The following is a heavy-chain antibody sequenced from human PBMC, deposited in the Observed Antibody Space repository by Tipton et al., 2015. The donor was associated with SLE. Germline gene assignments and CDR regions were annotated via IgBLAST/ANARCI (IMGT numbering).Heavy chain of an antibody. V-gene: IGHV3-30*02. Sequence: SLRLSCAASGFTFSRYGMHWVREAPGKSLEWVAFIRFDGNVTQYADSVKSRFTISRDTSKKMLSLQMNSLRADDTSIYYCGSIMGSTNPSDFWGQGTLVSVSS. J-gene: IGHJ4*02. CDR2: IRFDGNVT. D-gene: IGHD1-26*01. CDR1: GFTFSRYG. CDR3: GSIMGSTNPSDF.